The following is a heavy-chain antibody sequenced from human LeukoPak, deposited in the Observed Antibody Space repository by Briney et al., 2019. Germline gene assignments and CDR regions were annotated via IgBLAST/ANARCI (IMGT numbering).Heavy chain of an antibody. J-gene: IGHJ6*03. CDR1: GFIFSGHG. CDR2: IRYDGSDK. V-gene: IGHV3-30*02. CDR3: AKDSYYCSDNCPQYYYHMDV. D-gene: IGHD2-15*01. Sequence: GGHLRLSCAAPGFIFSGHGMHWVRQAPGKGLEWVAFIRYDGSDKYYADSVKGRFTISRDNSENTLYLQMSSLRPEDTAVYYCAKDSYYCSDNCPQYYYHMDVWGKGTTVTVSS.